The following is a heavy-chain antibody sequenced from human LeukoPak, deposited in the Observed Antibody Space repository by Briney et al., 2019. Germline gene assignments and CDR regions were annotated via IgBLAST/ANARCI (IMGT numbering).Heavy chain of an antibody. V-gene: IGHV4-4*07. CDR3: ARAPGIAAAGPGGFDY. Sequence: SETLSLTCTVSGGSISSYYWSWIRQPAGKGLEWIGRIYTSGSTNYNPSLKSRVTMSVDTSKNQFSPKLSSVTAADTAVYYCARAPGIAAAGPGGFDYWGQGTLVTVSS. D-gene: IGHD6-13*01. J-gene: IGHJ4*02. CDR1: GGSISSYY. CDR2: IYTSGST.